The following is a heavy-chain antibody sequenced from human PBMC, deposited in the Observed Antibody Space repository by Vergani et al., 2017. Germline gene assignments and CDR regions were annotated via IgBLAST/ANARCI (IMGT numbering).Heavy chain of an antibody. J-gene: IGHJ4*02. V-gene: IGHV1-2*02. D-gene: IGHD2-2*01. Sequence: QVQVVQSGAEVKKPGASVKVSCKASGYTFSDHHLHWVRQAPGQGLEWVGWININSGATKLAQKLQGRVTMGTDTSISTGYLELSSLRSDDTAVSYCARLGSVVVPAARPLDLWGQGTLITVSS. CDR3: ARLGSVVVPAARPLDL. CDR1: GYTFSDHH. CDR2: ININSGAT.